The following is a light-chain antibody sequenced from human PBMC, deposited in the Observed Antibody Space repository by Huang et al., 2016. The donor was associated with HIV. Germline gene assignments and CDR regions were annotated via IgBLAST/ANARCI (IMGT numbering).Light chain of an antibody. CDR3: QQYDSYWT. V-gene: IGKV1-5*03. Sequence: DVQMTQSPSTLSAYVGDRITITCRASQSLNNYLAWYQQKAGKAPDLLIYKASTLDSGVPSRFRGSGSGTTFTLTISNLQPDDFATYYCQQYDSYWTFGQGTKVE. J-gene: IGKJ1*01. CDR1: QSLNNY. CDR2: KAS.